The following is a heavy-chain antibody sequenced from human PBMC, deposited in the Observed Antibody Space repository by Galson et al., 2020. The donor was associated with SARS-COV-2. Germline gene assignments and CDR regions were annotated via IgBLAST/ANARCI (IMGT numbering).Heavy chain of an antibody. CDR2: IYPGDSDT. Sequence: GESLKISCKGSGYSFTSYWIGWVRQMPGKGLEWMGIIYPGDSDTRYSPSFQGQVTISADKSISTAYLQWSSLKASDTAMYYCARRIYGAGYCSSTSCYRSGGKRANWFDPWGQGTLVTVSS. D-gene: IGHD2-2*02. CDR3: ARRIYGAGYCSSTSCYRSGGKRANWFDP. CDR1: GYSFTSYW. J-gene: IGHJ5*02. V-gene: IGHV5-51*01.